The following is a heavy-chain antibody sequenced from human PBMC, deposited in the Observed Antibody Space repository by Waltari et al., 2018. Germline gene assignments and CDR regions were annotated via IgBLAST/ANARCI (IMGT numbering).Heavy chain of an antibody. CDR2: ISYSGST. CDR3: ARIDGGKDDY. D-gene: IGHD2-15*01. J-gene: IGHJ4*02. CDR1: GGSISSYY. V-gene: IGHV4-59*01. Sequence: QVQLQESGPGLVKPSETLSLTCTVSGGSISSYYWSWIRQPPGKGLEWIGYISYSGSTNYNPSLKRRVTISVDTSKNQCSLKLSSVTAADTAVYYCARIDGGKDDYWGQGTLVTVSS.